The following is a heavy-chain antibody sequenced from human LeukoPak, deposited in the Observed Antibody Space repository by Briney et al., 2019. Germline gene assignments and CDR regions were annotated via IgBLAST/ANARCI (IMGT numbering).Heavy chain of an antibody. J-gene: IGHJ4*02. CDR3: ASGGYSYGFDY. CDR1: GGSISSGGYS. D-gene: IGHD5-18*01. CDR2: IYHNGNT. V-gene: IGHV4-30-2*01. Sequence: SETLSLTCAVSGGSISSGGYSWRWIRQPPGKGLEWIGYIYHNGNTYYSPSLKSRVTISVDRSKNQLSLKLSSVTAADTAMYYCASGGYSYGFDYWGQGTLVTVSS.